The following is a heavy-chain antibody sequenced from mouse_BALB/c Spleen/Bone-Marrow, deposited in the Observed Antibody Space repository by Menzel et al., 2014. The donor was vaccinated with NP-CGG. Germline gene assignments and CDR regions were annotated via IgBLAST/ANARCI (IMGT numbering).Heavy chain of an antibody. J-gene: IGHJ4*01. V-gene: IGHV1-69*02. CDR1: GYTFTNYW. CDR2: IYPSDSYS. D-gene: IGHD2-14*01. CDR3: TRRDRYDYYGVDY. Sequence: QVQLQQSGAELVRPGASVKPSCKASGYTFTNYWINWVRQRPGQGLEWIGNIYPSDSYSNYNQKFKDKATLTVDKSSSTAYMQLSSPTSEDSAVYYCTRRDRYDYYGVDYWGQGTSVTVSS.